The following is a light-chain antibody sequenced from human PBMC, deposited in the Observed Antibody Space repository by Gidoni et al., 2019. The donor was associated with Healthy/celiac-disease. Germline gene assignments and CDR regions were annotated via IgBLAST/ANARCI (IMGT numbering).Light chain of an antibody. Sequence: QSVLTQPPSTSGTPGPRVTITCSGRSSNIGSNTVNWYQQLPGTAPKLLIYSNNQRPSGVPDRFSGSKSGTSASLAISGLQSEDEADYYCAAWDDSLNGLVVFGGGTKLTVL. CDR2: SNN. CDR3: AAWDDSLNGLVV. J-gene: IGLJ2*01. V-gene: IGLV1-44*01. CDR1: SSNIGSNT.